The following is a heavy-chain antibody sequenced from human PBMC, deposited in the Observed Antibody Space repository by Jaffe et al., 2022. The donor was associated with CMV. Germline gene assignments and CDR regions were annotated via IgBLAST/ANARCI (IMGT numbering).Heavy chain of an antibody. CDR3: VRDAFWWGSAWDADNWRTDN. Sequence: QVQLVQSGAEMMNPGASVKVSCKASGYTFTDYGISWVRQAPGLGLEWVGWISPYTGNTHYAQKFQGRVTVAADRSARTAYIEFRSLRSDDTAVYYCVRDAFWWGSAWDADNWRTDNWGQGTLVTVSS. D-gene: IGHD6-19*01. V-gene: IGHV1-18*01. CDR1: GYTFTDYG. J-gene: IGHJ1*01. CDR2: ISPYTGNT.